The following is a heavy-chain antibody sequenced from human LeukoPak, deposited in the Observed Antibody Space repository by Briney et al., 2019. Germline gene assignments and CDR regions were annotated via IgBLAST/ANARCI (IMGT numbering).Heavy chain of an antibody. V-gene: IGHV3-53*01. CDR2: IYSGGST. D-gene: IGHD2-15*01. CDR1: GFTVSSNY. J-gene: IGHJ3*01. CDR3: ARDTGSGHCSGNWCRAAFDV. Sequence: GGSLRLSCAASGFTVSSNYMSWVRQAPGKGLEWVSVIYSGGSTYYADSVKGRFTISRDNSKNTLYLQMNSLRAEDTAVYYCARDTGSGHCSGNWCRAAFDVWGQGTMVTVSS.